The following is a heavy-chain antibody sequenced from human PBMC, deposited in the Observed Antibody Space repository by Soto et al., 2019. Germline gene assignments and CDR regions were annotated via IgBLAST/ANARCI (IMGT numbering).Heavy chain of an antibody. Sequence: ASVKVSCKASGYTFTSYGISWVRQAPGQGLEWMGWISAYNGNTNYAQKLQGRVTMTTDTSTSTAYMELRSLRSDDTAVYYCARDPSGYGYGYFDYWGQGTLVTVSS. V-gene: IGHV1-18*01. D-gene: IGHD5-12*01. CDR1: GYTFTSYG. CDR3: ARDPSGYGYGYFDY. J-gene: IGHJ4*02. CDR2: ISAYNGNT.